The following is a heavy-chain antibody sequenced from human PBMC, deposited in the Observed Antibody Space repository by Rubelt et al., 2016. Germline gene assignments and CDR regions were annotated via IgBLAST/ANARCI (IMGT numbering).Heavy chain of an antibody. J-gene: IGHJ4*02. Sequence: VQLVESGGGVVQPGRSLRLSCAASGFTFSSYGMHWVRQAPGKGLEWVAVIWYDGCNKYYADSVKGRFSSSRDNSKNTLYLQMNSLRAEDTAVYYCARDRVGGVGVDYWGQGTLVTVSS. CDR2: IWYDGCNK. D-gene: IGHD1-26*01. V-gene: IGHV3-33*01. CDR1: GFTFSSYG. CDR3: ARDRVGGVGVDY.